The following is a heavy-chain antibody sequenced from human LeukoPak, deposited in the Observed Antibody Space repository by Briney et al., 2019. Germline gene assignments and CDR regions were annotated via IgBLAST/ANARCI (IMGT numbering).Heavy chain of an antibody. Sequence: SGPTLVNPTQTLTLTCTFSGFSLSTTGVGVGWIRQSPGKGLEWIATIHHSGSAYYNPSLTNRVTISVDTSNNQFSLKLSSVTAADTAVYYCVRDFDYWGQGALVTVSS. CDR2: IHHSGSA. CDR1: GFSLSTTGV. J-gene: IGHJ4*02. V-gene: IGHV4-38-2*02. CDR3: VRDFDY.